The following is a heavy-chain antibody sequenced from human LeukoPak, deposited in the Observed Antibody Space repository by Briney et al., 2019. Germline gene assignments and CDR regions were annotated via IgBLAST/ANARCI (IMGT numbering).Heavy chain of an antibody. J-gene: IGHJ4*02. Sequence: PSETLSLTCTISGDSISSYYCSSIRQPPGKVLERVGYICYSGSNNYNPSVKSRVTISVDTSKNQFSLKLSSVTAADTAVYYCARATGESNQFDYWGQGTLVTVSS. CDR3: ARATGESNQFDY. CDR1: GDSISSYY. D-gene: IGHD4-17*01. V-gene: IGHV4-59*08. CDR2: ICYSGSN.